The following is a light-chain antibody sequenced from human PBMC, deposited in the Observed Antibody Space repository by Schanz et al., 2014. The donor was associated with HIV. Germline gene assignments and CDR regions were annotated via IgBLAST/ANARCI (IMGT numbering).Light chain of an antibody. CDR3: QSYDSSLSAWV. J-gene: IGLJ3*02. CDR1: SSNIGAGYD. Sequence: QSVLTQPPSVSGAPGQRVTMSCTGSSSNIGAGYDVHWYQQLPGTAPKLLIYGNNNRPSGAPDRFSGSKSGTSASLAITGLRAEDEADYYCQSYDSSLSAWVFGGGTQLTVL. CDR2: GNN. V-gene: IGLV1-40*01.